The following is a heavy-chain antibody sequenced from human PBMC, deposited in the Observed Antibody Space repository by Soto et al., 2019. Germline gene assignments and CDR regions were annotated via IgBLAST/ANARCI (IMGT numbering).Heavy chain of an antibody. CDR2: IRFDGSNV. J-gene: IGHJ4*02. CDR3: AKDASVKYYYDSSGYYYDY. V-gene: IGHV3-30*02. CDR1: GVIFSGYG. Sequence: GGSLRLSCVAPGVIFSGYGMHWVRQAPGKGLEWVAVIRFDGSNVYYADSVKGRFTISRDNSKNTLYLQMNSLRAEDTAVYYCAKDASVKYYYDSSGYYYDYWGQGTLVTVSS. D-gene: IGHD3-22*01.